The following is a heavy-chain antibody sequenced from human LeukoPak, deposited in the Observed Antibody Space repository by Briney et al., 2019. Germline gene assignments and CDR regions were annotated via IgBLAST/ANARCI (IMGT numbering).Heavy chain of an antibody. CDR2: ISPDDSDI. CDR1: GYSFTTYW. V-gene: IGHV5-51*01. CDR3: ARHEGSGSYYSY. J-gene: IGHJ4*02. Sequence: GESLKISCKGSGYSFTTYWIAWVRQMPGRGLEWMGIISPDDSDIRYSPSFQGHVTISADKSISTAYLQWSSLQASDTAMYYCARHEGSGSYYSYWGQGTLVTVSS. D-gene: IGHD1-26*01.